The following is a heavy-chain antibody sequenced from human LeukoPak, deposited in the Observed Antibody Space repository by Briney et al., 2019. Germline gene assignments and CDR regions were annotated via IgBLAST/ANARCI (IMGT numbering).Heavy chain of an antibody. V-gene: IGHV5-51*01. D-gene: IGHD5-18*01. J-gene: IGHJ5*02. CDR1: GYSFSSYW. CDR2: IYAGDSDT. CDR3: ARGGYSYGYSGNETWFDP. Sequence: GASLQISCEGSGYSFSSYWSGWGRQLRGKGLEGMGIIYAGDSDTRYSPSCQGQVTRSADKSMRTAYLQWSSLKASDTAMYYCARGGYSYGYSGNETWFDPWGQGTLVTVSS.